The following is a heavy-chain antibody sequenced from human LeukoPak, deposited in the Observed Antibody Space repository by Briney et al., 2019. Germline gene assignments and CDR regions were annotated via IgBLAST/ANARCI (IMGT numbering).Heavy chain of an antibody. D-gene: IGHD2-21*01. CDR1: GFTFSSYA. Sequence: GGSLRLSCAASGFTFSSYAMHWVRQAPGKGLEWVAVISYDGSNKYYADSVKGRFTISRDNSKNTLYLQMNSLRAEDTALYYCVRAPPSGCGGDCYDYWGQGTLVTVSS. V-gene: IGHV3-30*14. CDR2: ISYDGSNK. J-gene: IGHJ4*02. CDR3: VRAPPSGCGGDCYDY.